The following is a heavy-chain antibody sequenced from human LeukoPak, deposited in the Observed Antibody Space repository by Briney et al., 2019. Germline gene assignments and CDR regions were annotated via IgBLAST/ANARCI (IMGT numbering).Heavy chain of an antibody. J-gene: IGHJ6*03. Sequence: SETLSLTCAVSGGSISSGGYSWSWIRQPPGKGLEWIGYIYHSGSTYYNPSLKSRVTISVDRSKNQFSLKLSSVTAADTAVYYCARGSEYSYGSYYYYYMDVWGKGTTVTVSS. D-gene: IGHD5-18*01. CDR2: IYHSGST. V-gene: IGHV4-30-2*01. CDR3: ARGSEYSYGSYYYYYMDV. CDR1: GGSISSGGYS.